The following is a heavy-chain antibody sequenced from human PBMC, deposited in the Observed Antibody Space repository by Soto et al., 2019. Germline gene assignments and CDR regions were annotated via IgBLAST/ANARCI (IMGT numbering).Heavy chain of an antibody. D-gene: IGHD3-3*01. J-gene: IGHJ6*02. CDR1: GFTFSDYY. CDR2: ISSSGSTI. CDR3: SREEWNFWSGYYTSSYYGMDV. V-gene: IGHV3-11*01. Sequence: GGSLRLSCAASGFTFSDYYMSWIRQAPGKGLEWVSYISSSGSTIYYADSVKGRFTISRDNAKNSLYLQMNSLRAEDTAVYYFSREEWNFWSGYYTSSYYGMDVWGQGTTVTVSS.